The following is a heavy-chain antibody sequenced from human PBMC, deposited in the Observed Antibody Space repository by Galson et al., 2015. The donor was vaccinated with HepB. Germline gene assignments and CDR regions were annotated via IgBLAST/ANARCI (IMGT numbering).Heavy chain of an antibody. CDR2: ITPNSGGT. V-gene: IGHV1-2*06. CDR3: ARGRENYYDSSGYRTVGALDI. J-gene: IGHJ3*02. CDR1: GYTFTGYY. Sequence: SVKVSCKASGYTFTGYYIYWVRQAPGQGLEWMGRITPNSGGTKYAQKFQGRVTMTRDTSISTAYMELRRLRSDDSAVYYCARGRENYYDSSGYRTVGALDIWGQGTMVTVSS. D-gene: IGHD3-22*01.